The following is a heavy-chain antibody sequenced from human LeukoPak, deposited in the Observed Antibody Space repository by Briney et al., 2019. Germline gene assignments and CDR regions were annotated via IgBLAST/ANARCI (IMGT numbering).Heavy chain of an antibody. D-gene: IGHD1-7*01. V-gene: IGHV3-30*02. CDR3: AIGVNYAFDD. Sequence: LGGSLRLSCTASGFILSDSGFDWVRQAPGKGLEWVAFLRYDGRSKYYLDAVKGRFTISRDNSKNTVYLQMASLRPEDTAVYYCAIGVNYAFDDWGQGTLVTVSS. CDR2: LRYDGRSK. J-gene: IGHJ4*02. CDR1: GFILSDSG.